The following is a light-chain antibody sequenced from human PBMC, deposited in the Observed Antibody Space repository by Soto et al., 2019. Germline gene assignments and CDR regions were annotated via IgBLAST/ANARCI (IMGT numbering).Light chain of an antibody. Sequence: QSALTQPASVSGSPGQSITISCTGTSSDVGGYNYVSWYQQHPGKAPKLMIYDVSNRPSGVSNRFSGSKSGNSASLTISGLQAEEEADDYCCSYTSSSLYVFGTGAKLTVL. V-gene: IGLV2-14*01. CDR2: DVS. J-gene: IGLJ1*01. CDR1: SSDVGGYNY. CDR3: CSYTSSSLYV.